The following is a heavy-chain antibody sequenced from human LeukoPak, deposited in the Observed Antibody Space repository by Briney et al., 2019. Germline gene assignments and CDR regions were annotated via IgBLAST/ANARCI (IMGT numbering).Heavy chain of an antibody. D-gene: IGHD6-13*01. CDR2: IWYDGSNK. V-gene: IGHV3-33*01. Sequence: GGSLRFSCAASGFTFSSYGMHWVRQAPGKGLEWVAVIWYDGSNKYYADSVRGRFTISRDNSKNTLYLQMNSLRAEDTAVYYCAREQLDAEYFQHWGQGTLVTVSS. CDR3: AREQLDAEYFQH. CDR1: GFTFSSYG. J-gene: IGHJ1*01.